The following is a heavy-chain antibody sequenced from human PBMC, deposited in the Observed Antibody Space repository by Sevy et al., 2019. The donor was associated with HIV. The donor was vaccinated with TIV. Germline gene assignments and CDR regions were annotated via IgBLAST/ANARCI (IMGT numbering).Heavy chain of an antibody. Sequence: SETLSLTCAISGGSVSSNNAAWNWIRQCPSRGLEWLARTFYRSNGYNDYAVSVKGRITINPDTPKNQLSLQLTSVTPEDTAVYYCARDGFTYGGMDVWGQGTTVTVSS. V-gene: IGHV6-1*01. CDR2: TFYRSNGYN. CDR3: ARDGFTYGGMDV. D-gene: IGHD3-10*01. CDR1: GGSVSSNNAA. J-gene: IGHJ6*02.